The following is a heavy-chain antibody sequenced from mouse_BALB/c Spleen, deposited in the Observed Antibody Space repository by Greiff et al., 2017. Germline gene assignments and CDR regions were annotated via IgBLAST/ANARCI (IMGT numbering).Heavy chain of an antibody. CDR3: ASIPPYYPGMDY. D-gene: IGHD1-1*01. CDR2: IWSGGST. V-gene: IGHV2-4-1*01. Sequence: QVQLQQSGPGLVQPSQSLSITCTVSGFSLTSYGVHWVRQSPGKGLEWLGVIWSGGSTDYYAAFISRLSISKDNSKSQVFFKMNSLQADDAAIYYCASIPPYYPGMDYWGQGTSVTVSS. CDR1: GFSLTSYG. J-gene: IGHJ4*01.